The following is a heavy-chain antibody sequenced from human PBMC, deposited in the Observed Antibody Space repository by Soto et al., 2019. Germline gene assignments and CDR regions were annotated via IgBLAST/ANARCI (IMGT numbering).Heavy chain of an antibody. CDR1: GFTFDNYA. CDR2: IDWNSGRI. Sequence: EVQLVESGGGLVQPGRSLRLSCAASGFTFDNYAMHWVRKAPGKGLEWVSGIDWNSGRINYADSVKGRFTISRDSANNSLYLHMNSVRAEDTALFCCAKGGSYDFWSGPGDYWGQGTLVIVSS. J-gene: IGHJ4*02. V-gene: IGHV3-9*01. CDR3: AKGGSYDFWSGPGDY. D-gene: IGHD3-3*01.